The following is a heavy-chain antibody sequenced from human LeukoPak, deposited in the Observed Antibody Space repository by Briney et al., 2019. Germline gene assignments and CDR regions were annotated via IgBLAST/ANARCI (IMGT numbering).Heavy chain of an antibody. CDR2: INPNSGGT. D-gene: IGHD4/OR15-4a*01. CDR1: GYTFTGYY. J-gene: IGHJ4*02. V-gene: IGHV1-2*02. CDR3: ARVFNSANYVDY. Sequence: ASVKVSCKASGYTFTGYYMHWMRQAPGQGLEWMGWINPNSGGTNYAQKFQGRVTMTRDTSISTAYMELSRLRSDDTAVYYCARVFNSANYVDYWGQGTLVTVSS.